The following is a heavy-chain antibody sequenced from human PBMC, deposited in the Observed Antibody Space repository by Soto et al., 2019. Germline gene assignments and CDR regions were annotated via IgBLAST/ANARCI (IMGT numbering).Heavy chain of an antibody. CDR3: ATEPGGYFDH. CDR1: GYTLPELT. J-gene: IGHJ4*02. CDR2: FDHDHDKT. Sequence: QVHLEQSGAEVRRPGASVKVSCKVSGYTLPELTLHWVRLTPGKGLDWIGGFDHDHDKTVYAQKFQGRVTMTEDRSTDTTYMELRSLTFEDTAIYFCATEPGGYFDHWGQGVLVTVAS. V-gene: IGHV1-24*01. D-gene: IGHD3-16*01.